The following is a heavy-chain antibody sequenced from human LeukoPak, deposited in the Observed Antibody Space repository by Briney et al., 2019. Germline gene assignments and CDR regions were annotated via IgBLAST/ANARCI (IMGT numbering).Heavy chain of an antibody. D-gene: IGHD6-6*01. V-gene: IGHV3-53*01. J-gene: IGHJ6*02. Sequence: GGSLRLSCAASGFTVSSNYMSWVRQAPGKGLEWVSVIYSGGGTYYADSVKGRFTISRDNSKNTLYLQMNSLRAEDTAVYYCARGQRTEYSRSSFYYYGMDVWGQGTTVTVSS. CDR3: ARGQRTEYSRSSFYYYGMDV. CDR1: GFTVSSNY. CDR2: IYSGGGT.